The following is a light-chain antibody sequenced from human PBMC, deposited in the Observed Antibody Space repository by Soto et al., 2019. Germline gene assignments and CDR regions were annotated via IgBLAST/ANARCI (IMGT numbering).Light chain of an antibody. CDR2: DAS. Sequence: EIVLTQSPATLSLSPGERATLSCRASQSVSSYLGWYQQKPGQAPRLLIYDASNWATGTPARFTGSGSGTDFTLTISNLEPEDFAVYYCQQRSDWPLTFGRGTKVEI. CDR3: QQRSDWPLT. V-gene: IGKV3-11*01. CDR1: QSVSSY. J-gene: IGKJ4*01.